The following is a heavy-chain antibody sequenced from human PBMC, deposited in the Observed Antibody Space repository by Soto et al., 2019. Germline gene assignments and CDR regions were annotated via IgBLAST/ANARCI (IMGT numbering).Heavy chain of an antibody. CDR2: IYWDDAK. Sequence: QITLKASGPTLVKPTQTLTLTCTFSGFSLSTSGVGVGWIRQPPGKALEWLALIYWDDAKRSSPSLKSRLTITKDTSQTQLVLTMPNMDPVDTASYYCAHWYYYDSSGYYRYCFDYWGQGTLVTVSS. CDR3: AHWYYYDSSGYYRYCFDY. V-gene: IGHV2-5*02. CDR1: GFSLSTSGVG. J-gene: IGHJ4*02. D-gene: IGHD3-22*01.